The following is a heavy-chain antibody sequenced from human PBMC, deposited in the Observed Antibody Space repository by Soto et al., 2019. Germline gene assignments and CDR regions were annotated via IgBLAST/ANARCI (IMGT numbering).Heavy chain of an antibody. Sequence: EVQLVESGGGLVQPGGSLRLSCAASGFTFSNHWMHWVRQAPGKGLEWVSRIYHAGSWVNYADSVRGRFTISRDNAQNTLYLQTNSLRVEATAVYYCVGGFPESASGHWGQGTLVTVSS. CDR3: VGGFPESASGH. V-gene: IGHV3-74*01. J-gene: IGHJ4*02. CDR1: GFTFSNHW. CDR2: IYHAGSWV. D-gene: IGHD5-12*01.